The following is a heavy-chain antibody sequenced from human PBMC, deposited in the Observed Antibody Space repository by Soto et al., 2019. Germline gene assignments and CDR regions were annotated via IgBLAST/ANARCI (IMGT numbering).Heavy chain of an antibody. CDR3: ARDRIAARPRIYYYYGMDV. D-gene: IGHD6-6*01. V-gene: IGHV1-69*01. J-gene: IGHJ6*02. CDR1: GGTFSSYA. CDR2: IIPIFGTA. Sequence: QVQLVQSGAEVKKPGSSVKVSCKASGGTFSSYAISWVRQAPGQGLEWMGGIIPIFGTANYAQKFQGRVTITADESTSTVYMELSSLRSEDTAVYYCARDRIAARPRIYYYYGMDVWGQGTTVTVSS.